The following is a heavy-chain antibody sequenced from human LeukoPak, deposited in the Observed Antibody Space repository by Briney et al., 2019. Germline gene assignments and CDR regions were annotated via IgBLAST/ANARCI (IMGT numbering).Heavy chain of an antibody. CDR3: ARETHHYDFWSGYYNWFDP. Sequence: GGSLRLSCAASGFTFSDYYMSWIRQAPGKGLEWVSYISSSGSTIYYADSVKGRFTISRDNAKNSLYLQMNSLRAEDTAVYYCARETHHYDFWSGYYNWFDPWGQGTLVTVSS. J-gene: IGHJ5*02. CDR2: ISSSGSTI. V-gene: IGHV3-11*01. D-gene: IGHD3-3*01. CDR1: GFTFSDYY.